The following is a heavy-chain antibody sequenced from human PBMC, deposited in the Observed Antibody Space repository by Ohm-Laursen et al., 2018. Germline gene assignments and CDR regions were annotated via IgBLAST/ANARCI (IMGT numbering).Heavy chain of an antibody. CDR2: ISGYNGNR. J-gene: IGHJ4*02. Sequence: SVKVSCNAAGYNFNDYGFNWVRQAPGQGLEWMGWISGYNGNRNYAQKFQGRITLTTDTSNSTGYMELTSLTSDDTATYYCARGGKWLVKGGMQFDYWGQGTLVTVSA. V-gene: IGHV1-18*01. CDR3: ARGGKWLVKGGMQFDY. CDR1: GYNFNDYG. D-gene: IGHD6-19*01.